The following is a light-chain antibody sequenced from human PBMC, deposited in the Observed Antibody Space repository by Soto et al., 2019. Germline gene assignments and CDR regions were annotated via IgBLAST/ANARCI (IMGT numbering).Light chain of an antibody. Sequence: DIQMTQTPSTLSASVGDRVTITCRASQSISVWLAWYQQKAGKAPNLLIYKASRLESGVPSRFSESGSETEFNLTISGLQPGDSATYYCQQYNSYSPTFGQGTKVDIK. J-gene: IGKJ1*01. CDR1: QSISVW. CDR2: KAS. V-gene: IGKV1-5*03. CDR3: QQYNSYSPT.